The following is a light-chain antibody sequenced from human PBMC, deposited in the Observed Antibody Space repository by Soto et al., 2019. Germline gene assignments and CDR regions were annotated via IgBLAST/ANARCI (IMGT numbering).Light chain of an antibody. CDR3: QQRSNWPRT. CDR2: DTS. CDR1: QGIGDT. V-gene: IGKV3-15*01. J-gene: IGKJ1*01. Sequence: EVVMTQSPATLSVSPGEGVTLSCRASQGIGDTLSWYQHKPGQTPRLLIYDTSTRATGVPARFSGSGSGIEFILTISSLQSEDFAVYYCQQRSNWPRTFGQGTKVDIK.